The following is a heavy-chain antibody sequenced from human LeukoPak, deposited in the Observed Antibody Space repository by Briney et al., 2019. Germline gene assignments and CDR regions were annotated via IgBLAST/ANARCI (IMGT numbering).Heavy chain of an antibody. Sequence: PSETLSLTCTVSGGSISGYYCNWLRQPPGKGLEWIGYIYYNGNTNFNPSLKSRVTISIDTSKNQFSLQLKSVTAADTAVYYCARMDSGGYGYFDYWGQGTLVTVSS. CDR1: GGSISGYY. J-gene: IGHJ4*02. V-gene: IGHV4-59*01. CDR2: IYYNGNT. D-gene: IGHD3-22*01. CDR3: ARMDSGGYGYFDY.